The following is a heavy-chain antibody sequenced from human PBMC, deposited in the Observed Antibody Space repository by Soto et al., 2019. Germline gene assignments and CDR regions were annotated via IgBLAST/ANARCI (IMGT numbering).Heavy chain of an antibody. CDR2: IYYSGST. V-gene: IGHV4-59*01. D-gene: IGHD2-2*01. CDR1: GGTISSYY. J-gene: IGHJ3*02. Sequence: PSETLSVTCTVSGGTISSYYWSWIRQPPGKGLEWIGYIYYSGSTNYNPSLKSRVTISVDTSKNQSSLKLSSVTAADTAVYYCARVFSRFDAFDIWGQGTMVTVSS. CDR3: ARVFSRFDAFDI.